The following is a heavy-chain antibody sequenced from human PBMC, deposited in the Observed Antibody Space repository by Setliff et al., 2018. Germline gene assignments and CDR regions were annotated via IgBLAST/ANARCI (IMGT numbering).Heavy chain of an antibody. CDR1: GFPFTPGPVG. CDR3: AHTSGGGNSACFDY. Sequence: SGPTLVNPRQPLTLPCPFSGFPFTPGPVGVAWIRQPPGKAPEWLALVYWDDDKRYDPSLKSRLTITKDTSKNQVVLTMTNMDPVDTATYFCAHTSGGGNSACFDYWVQGVLVTVSS. D-gene: IGHD4-4*01. CDR2: VYWDDDK. V-gene: IGHV2-5*05. J-gene: IGHJ4*02.